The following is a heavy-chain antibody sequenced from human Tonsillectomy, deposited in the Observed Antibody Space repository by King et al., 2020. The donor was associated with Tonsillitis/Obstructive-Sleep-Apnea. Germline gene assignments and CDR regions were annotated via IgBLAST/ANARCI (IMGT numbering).Heavy chain of an antibody. D-gene: IGHD2-21*02. J-gene: IGHJ6*02. CDR3: TREPVIGDRYHGVDV. Sequence: QLVQSGGDLVHPGRSLRLSCTASGFIFGDYGMSWVRQAPGKGLEWVAFIKSKTYGGTTHYGASVEGRFTISRDDSKSIVYLQMNSLKTEDTGVYYCTREPVIGDRYHGVDVWGLGTTVTVSS. V-gene: IGHV3-49*04. CDR2: IKSKTYGGTT. CDR1: GFIFGDYG.